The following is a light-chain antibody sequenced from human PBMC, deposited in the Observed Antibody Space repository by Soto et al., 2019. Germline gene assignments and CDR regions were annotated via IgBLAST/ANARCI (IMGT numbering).Light chain of an antibody. V-gene: IGLV2-23*01. CDR3: CSYAATSEDVV. J-gene: IGLJ2*01. CDR1: SSDVGSYNL. CDR2: EGS. Sequence: QSALTQPASVSGSPGQSITISCTGTSSDVGSYNLVSWYQQHPGKAPKLMIYEGSKRPSGVSNRFSGSKSGNTASLTISGLQAEDEADYYCCSYAATSEDVVFGGGTKVTVL.